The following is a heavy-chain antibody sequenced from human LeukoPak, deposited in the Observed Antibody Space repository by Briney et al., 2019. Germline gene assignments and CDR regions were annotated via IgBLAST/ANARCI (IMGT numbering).Heavy chain of an antibody. CDR2: ISYDGSNK. J-gene: IGHJ4*02. V-gene: IGHV3-30*14. CDR1: GFTFSSYA. CDR3: ARASSSWYGFDY. Sequence: GGSLRLSCAASGFTFSSYAMHWVRQAPGKGLEWVAVISYDGSNKYYADSVKGRFTISRENAKNSLYLQMNSLRAGDTAVYYCARASSSWYGFDYWGQGTLVTVSS. D-gene: IGHD6-13*01.